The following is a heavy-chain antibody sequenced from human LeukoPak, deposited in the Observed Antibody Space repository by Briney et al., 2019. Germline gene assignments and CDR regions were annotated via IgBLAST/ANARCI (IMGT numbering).Heavy chain of an antibody. CDR3: ARGDIVATIRHEYFQH. CDR1: GFTFSSYG. V-gene: IGHV3-23*01. J-gene: IGHJ1*01. Sequence: GGTLRLSCAASGFTFSSYGMSWVRQAPGKGLEWVSAISGSGGSTYYADSVKGRFTISRDNSKNTLYLQMNSLRAEDTAVYYCARGDIVATIRHEYFQHWGQGTLVTVSS. D-gene: IGHD5-12*01. CDR2: ISGSGGST.